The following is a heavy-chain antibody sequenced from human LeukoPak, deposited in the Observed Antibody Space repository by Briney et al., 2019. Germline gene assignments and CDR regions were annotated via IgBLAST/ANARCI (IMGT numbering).Heavy chain of an antibody. J-gene: IGHJ3*01. Sequence: SLRLSCAASGFTFDDYAMHWVRQAPGKGLEWVSGISWNSGSIGYADSVKGRFTISRDNAKNSLYLQMNSLRAEDTALYYCATVLRFLEWPFWGQGTMVTVSS. CDR2: ISWNSGSI. CDR3: ATVLRFLEWPF. CDR1: GFTFDDYA. V-gene: IGHV3-9*01. D-gene: IGHD3-3*01.